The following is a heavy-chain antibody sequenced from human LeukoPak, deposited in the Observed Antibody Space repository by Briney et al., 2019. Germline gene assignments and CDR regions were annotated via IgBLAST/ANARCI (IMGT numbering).Heavy chain of an antibody. CDR1: GYTLTELS. D-gene: IGHD3-3*01. Sequence: ASVKVSCKVSGYTLTELSMHWVRQAPGKGLEWMGGFDPEDGETIYAQKFQGRVTMTEDTSTDTAYMELSSLRSEDTAVYYCATGGPQNYYDFWSGRGPTDYWGQGTLVTVSS. CDR2: FDPEDGET. V-gene: IGHV1-24*01. CDR3: ATGGPQNYYDFWSGRGPTDY. J-gene: IGHJ4*02.